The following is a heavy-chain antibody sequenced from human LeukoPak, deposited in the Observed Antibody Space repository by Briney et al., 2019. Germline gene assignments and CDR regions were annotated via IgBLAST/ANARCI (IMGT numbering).Heavy chain of an antibody. J-gene: IGHJ1*01. V-gene: IGHV3-49*04. Sequence: GGSLRLSCTNSGYTFGDYGLSWVRQAPGKGLEWVDFIRSKAYSATTEYAASVKGRFTISRDYSKSIAYLQMNSLKTEDTAVYFCTRDVYYDIWSGPDDWGQGTLVTVSS. CDR3: TRDVYYDIWSGPDD. CDR2: IRSKAYSATT. CDR1: GYTFGDYG. D-gene: IGHD3-3*01.